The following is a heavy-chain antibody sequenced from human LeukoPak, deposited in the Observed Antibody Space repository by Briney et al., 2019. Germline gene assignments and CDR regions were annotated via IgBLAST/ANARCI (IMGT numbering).Heavy chain of an antibody. D-gene: IGHD3-3*01. CDR1: GLTFSDYH. CDR3: ATVHFGYFTF. Sequence: GGSLRLSCAASGLTFSDYHMSWIRQAPGKGLEWVSHIRDNGRTKYYANSVQGRFTVSRDNAKNSLYLQMNSLRADDTAVYYCATVHFGYFTFWGQGTLVHVSS. J-gene: IGHJ4*02. V-gene: IGHV3-11*01. CDR2: IRDNGRTK.